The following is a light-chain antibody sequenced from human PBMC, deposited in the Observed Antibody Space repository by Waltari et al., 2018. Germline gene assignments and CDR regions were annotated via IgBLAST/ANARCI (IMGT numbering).Light chain of an antibody. J-gene: IGLJ1*01. CDR2: DET. CDR3: NTRDISGDHLV. CDR1: GPRPFY. V-gene: IGLV3-19*01. Sequence: SSEMTQEPAVSVALGQTVRTTCQGGGPRPFYETWYQQKPGQAPLLVTYDETHRPSGIPDRFSGSRSGHTASLTISGAQAEDEADYYCNTRDISGDHLVFGSGTKVTVL.